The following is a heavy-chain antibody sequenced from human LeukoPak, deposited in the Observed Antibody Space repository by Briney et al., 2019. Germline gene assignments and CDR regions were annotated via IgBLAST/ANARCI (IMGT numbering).Heavy chain of an antibody. J-gene: IGHJ4*02. V-gene: IGHV3-33*01. Sequence: PGRSLRLSCAASGFTFSSSGMRWVRQPPGKGLEWVAFIWSDGSNKYYADSVKSRFTISRDNSKNTLSLQMNSLRAEDTAVYFCARDRGTSSYDYWGQGTLVTVSS. CDR1: GFTFSSSG. CDR3: ARDRGTSSYDY. CDR2: IWSDGSNK.